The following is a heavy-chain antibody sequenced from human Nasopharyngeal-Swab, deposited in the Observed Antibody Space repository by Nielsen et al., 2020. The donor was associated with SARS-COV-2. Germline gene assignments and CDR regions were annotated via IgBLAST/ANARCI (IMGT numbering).Heavy chain of an antibody. J-gene: IGHJ4*02. Sequence: GESLKISCKGSGYRFTSYWIGWVRQMPGKGLEWMGIIYPGDSETRYSPSFQGQVTILADKSISTAYLQWSSLKASDTAVYYCARPLWSYADHFDYWGQGTLVTVSS. CDR3: ARPLWSYADHFDY. D-gene: IGHD1-26*01. CDR2: IYPGDSET. CDR1: GYRFTSYW. V-gene: IGHV5-51*01.